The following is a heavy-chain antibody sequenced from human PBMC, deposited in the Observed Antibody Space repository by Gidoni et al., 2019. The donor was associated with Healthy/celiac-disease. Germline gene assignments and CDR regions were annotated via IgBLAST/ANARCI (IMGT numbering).Heavy chain of an antibody. CDR2: ISYDGSNK. D-gene: IGHD1-1*01. J-gene: IGHJ6*02. CDR1: GFTFSSYG. CDR3: AKDSHWNYYYYGMDV. Sequence: QVQLVESGGGVVQPGRSLRLSCAAPGFTFSSYGMHWVRQAPGKGLEWVAVISYDGSNKYYADSVKGRFTISRDNSKNTLYLQMNSLRAEDTAVYYCAKDSHWNYYYYGMDVWGQGTTVTVSS. V-gene: IGHV3-30*18.